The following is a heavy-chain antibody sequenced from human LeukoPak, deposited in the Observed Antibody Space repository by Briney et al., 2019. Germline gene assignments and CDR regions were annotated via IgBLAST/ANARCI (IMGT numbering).Heavy chain of an antibody. Sequence: GGSLRLSCAASGFTFDDYAMHWVRHAPRKGLGWVSLICGDGGSTYYADSVKGRFTISRDNSKNSLYLQMNSLRTEDTALYYCAKDGMEWVLYLSPSAFDYCGQGTLVTVSS. J-gene: IGHJ4*02. V-gene: IGHV3-43*02. CDR3: AKDGMEWVLYLSPSAFDY. CDR1: GFTFDDYA. D-gene: IGHD3-3*01. CDR2: ICGDGGST.